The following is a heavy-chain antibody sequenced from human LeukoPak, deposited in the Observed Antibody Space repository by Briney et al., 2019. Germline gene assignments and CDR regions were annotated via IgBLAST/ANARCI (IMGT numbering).Heavy chain of an antibody. J-gene: IGHJ4*02. CDR3: AREREQQLAKSYFDY. Sequence: GGSLRLSCAASGFTSSSYEMNWVRQAPGKGLEWVSYISSSGSTIYYADSVKGRFTISRDNAKNSLYLQMNSLRAEDTAVYYCAREREQQLAKSYFDYWGQGTLVTVSS. V-gene: IGHV3-48*03. D-gene: IGHD6-13*01. CDR2: ISSSGSTI. CDR1: GFTSSSYE.